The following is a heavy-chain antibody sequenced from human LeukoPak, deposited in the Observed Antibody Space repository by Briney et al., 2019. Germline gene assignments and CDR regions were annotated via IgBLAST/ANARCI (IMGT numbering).Heavy chain of an antibody. D-gene: IGHD2-2*01. J-gene: IGHJ4*02. V-gene: IGHV3-20*04. CDR2: INWNGGST. Sequence: GGSLRLSCAASGFTFDDYGMAWVRQAPGKGLEGVSGINWNGGSTGYADSVKGRFTISRDNAKNSLYLQMNSLRAEDTAFYYCARSYAQYCSTASCSHCDHWGQGTLVTASS. CDR1: GFTFDDYG. CDR3: ARSYAQYCSTASCSHCDH.